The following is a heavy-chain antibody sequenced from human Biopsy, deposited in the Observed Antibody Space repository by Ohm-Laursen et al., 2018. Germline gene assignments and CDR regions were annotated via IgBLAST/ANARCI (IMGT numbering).Heavy chain of an antibody. CDR2: IIPFFGTP. Sequence: SVKVSCKPSGGSFSSYAISWVRQAPGQGLEWMGGIIPFFGTPNYAQMFQGRVTITADTSTSTAYMELSSLRSDDTAVYYCARGRRLPAAISSYYCAMDVWGQGTTVTVSS. V-gene: IGHV1-69*06. D-gene: IGHD2-2*01. J-gene: IGHJ6*02. CDR1: GGSFSSYA. CDR3: ARGRRLPAAISSYYCAMDV.